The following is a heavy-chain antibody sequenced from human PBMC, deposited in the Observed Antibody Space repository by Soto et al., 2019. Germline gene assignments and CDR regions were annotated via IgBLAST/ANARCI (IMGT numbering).Heavy chain of an antibody. V-gene: IGHV1-69*13. J-gene: IGHJ6*02. CDR3: ARSPDTAMVEYYYYYGMDV. CDR1: GGTFSSYA. D-gene: IGHD5-18*01. Sequence: ASVKVSCKASGGTFSSYAISWVRQAPGQGLEWMGGIIPIFGTANYAQKFQGRVTITADESTSTAYMELSSLRSEDTAVYYCARSPDTAMVEYYYYYGMDVWGQGTTVTVS. CDR2: IIPIFGTA.